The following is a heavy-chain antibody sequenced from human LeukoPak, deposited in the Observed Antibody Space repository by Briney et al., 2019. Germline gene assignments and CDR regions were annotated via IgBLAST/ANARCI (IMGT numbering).Heavy chain of an antibody. CDR2: VSGSGGIT. V-gene: IGHV3-23*01. J-gene: IGHJ4*02. Sequence: GGSLRLSCAASGFTFNSYAVTWVHQAPGKGLEWVSHVSGSGGITYYADSVKGRFTIFRDNSKNTLYLQMNSLRAEDTAVYYCAKTTAGNSSGRNPGWPVDYWGQGTLVTVSS. D-gene: IGHD6-19*01. CDR1: GFTFNSYA. CDR3: AKTTAGNSSGRNPGWPVDY.